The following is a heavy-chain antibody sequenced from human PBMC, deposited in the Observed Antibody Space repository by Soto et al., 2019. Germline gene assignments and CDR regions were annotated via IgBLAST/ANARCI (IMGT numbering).Heavy chain of an antibody. D-gene: IGHD3-3*01. J-gene: IGHJ4*02. CDR3: AHRVLRTVFGLVTTTAIYFDF. CDR2: IYWDDDK. Sequence: QITLNESGPTQVKPRQTLTLTCTFSGFSLTTSGVGVGWIRQSPGKAPEWLALIYWDDDKRYSPSLKSRLPGTKDTSKNLVVLTMADLDPADTATYYCAHRVLRTVFGLVTTTAIYFDFWGQGTPVAVSS. V-gene: IGHV2-5*02. CDR1: GFSLTTSGVG.